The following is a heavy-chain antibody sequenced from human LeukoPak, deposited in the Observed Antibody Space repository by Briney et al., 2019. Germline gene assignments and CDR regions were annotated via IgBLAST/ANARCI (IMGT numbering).Heavy chain of an antibody. Sequence: SETLSLTCTVSGGSISSYYWSWIWQPPGKGLEWIGYIYYSGSTKYNPSLKSRVTISVDTSKNQFSLRLSSVTAADTAVYYCARDWGVSARPGYMDVWGKGTTVTVSS. CDR1: GGSISSYY. J-gene: IGHJ6*03. CDR3: ARDWGVSARPGYMDV. CDR2: IYYSGST. D-gene: IGHD6-6*01. V-gene: IGHV4-59*01.